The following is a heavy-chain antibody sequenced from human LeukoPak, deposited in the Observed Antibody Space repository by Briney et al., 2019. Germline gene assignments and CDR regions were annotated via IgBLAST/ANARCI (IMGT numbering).Heavy chain of an antibody. CDR1: GFTFSSYW. CDR3: AREYCDFWSGYSMIDY. V-gene: IGHV3-7*03. CDR2: IKQDGSEK. D-gene: IGHD3-3*01. J-gene: IGHJ4*02. Sequence: GGSLRLSCAASGFTFSSYWMSWVRQAPGKGLEWVANIKQDGSEKYYVDSVKGRFTISRDNAKNSLYLQMNSLRAEDTAVYYCAREYCDFWSGYSMIDYWGQGTLVTVSS.